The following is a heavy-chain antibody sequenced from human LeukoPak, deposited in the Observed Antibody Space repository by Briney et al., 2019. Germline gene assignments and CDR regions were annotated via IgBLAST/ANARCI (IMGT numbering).Heavy chain of an antibody. CDR2: INTNGGRT. D-gene: IGHD1-26*01. CDR1: GFTFSNAW. J-gene: IGHJ4*01. CDR3: VKDLSRSYSFDY. V-gene: IGHV3-64D*08. Sequence: GGSLRLSCAASGFTFSNAWMSWVRQAPGKGLEYVSGINTNGGRTHYSDSVKGRFTISRDNSKNTLYLQMSSLRAEETAVYYCVKDLSRSYSFDYWGHGILVTVSS.